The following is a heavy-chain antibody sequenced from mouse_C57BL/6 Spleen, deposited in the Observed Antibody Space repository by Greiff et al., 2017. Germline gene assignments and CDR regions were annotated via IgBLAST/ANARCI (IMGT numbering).Heavy chain of an antibody. J-gene: IGHJ1*03. CDR1: GFTFSDYG. Sequence: EVHLVESGGGLVQPGGSLKLSCAASGFTFSDYGMAWVRQAPRQGPEWVAFISNLAYSIYYADTVTGRFTISRENAKNTLYLEMRSLRSEDTAMYYCARQDGYWYFDVWGTGTTVTVSS. D-gene: IGHD2-3*01. CDR2: ISNLAYSI. CDR3: ARQDGYWYFDV. V-gene: IGHV5-15*01.